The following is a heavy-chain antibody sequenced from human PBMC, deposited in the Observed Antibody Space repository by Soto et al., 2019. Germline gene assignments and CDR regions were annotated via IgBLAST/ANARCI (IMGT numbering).Heavy chain of an antibody. CDR1: GFTFSSYA. D-gene: IGHD3-22*01. V-gene: IGHV3-23*01. Sequence: EVQLLESGGDLVQPGGSLRLSCAASGFTFSSYAMSWVRQAPGKGLEWVSTISGRGDDTYYTDSVKGRFTISRDNSKNTLYVHMSSLRDEDTAVYYCARAQPTYSSSYFDYWGQGTLVTVSS. CDR2: ISGRGDDT. J-gene: IGHJ4*02. CDR3: ARAQPTYSSSYFDY.